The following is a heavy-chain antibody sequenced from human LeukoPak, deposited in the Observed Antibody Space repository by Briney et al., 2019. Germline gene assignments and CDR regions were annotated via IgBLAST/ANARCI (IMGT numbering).Heavy chain of an antibody. V-gene: IGHV4-59*08. CDR2: MYYSGST. Sequence: SETLSLTCTVSGGSISSYYWSWIRQLPGKGLEWIGYMYYSGSTNYNASLKSRVTISVDTSKNQVSPKLSSLTAADTAVYYCASGTTVTTFDYWGQGTLVTVSS. J-gene: IGHJ4*02. CDR3: ASGTTVTTFDY. D-gene: IGHD4-17*01. CDR1: GGSISSYY.